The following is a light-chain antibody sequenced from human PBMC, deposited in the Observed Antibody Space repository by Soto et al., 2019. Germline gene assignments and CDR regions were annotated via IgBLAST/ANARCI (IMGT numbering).Light chain of an antibody. CDR3: TSYASGSSHVV. CDR1: SSDIGGYDY. Sequence: QSALTQPASVSGSPGQSITLSCTGTSSDIGGYDYVSWYQRHPGKAPKLIIYDVNNRPSGVSKRFSGSKSGNTASLTISGIQAEDEADYYCTSYASGSSHVVFGGGTKLTVL. V-gene: IGLV2-14*01. CDR2: DVN. J-gene: IGLJ2*01.